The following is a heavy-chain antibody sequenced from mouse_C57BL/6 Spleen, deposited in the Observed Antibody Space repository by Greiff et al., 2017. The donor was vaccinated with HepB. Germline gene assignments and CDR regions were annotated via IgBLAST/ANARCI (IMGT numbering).Heavy chain of an antibody. D-gene: IGHD2-1*01. CDR2: INPYNGGT. V-gene: IGHV1-19*01. Sequence: EVQLQQSGPVLVKPGASVKMSCKASGYTFTDYYMNWVKQSHGKSLEWIGVINPYNGGTSYNQKFKGKATLTVDKSSSTAYMELNSLPSEDSAVSYCARGGIYYGNYQAWFAYWGQGTLVTVSA. CDR3: ARGGIYYGNYQAWFAY. J-gene: IGHJ3*01. CDR1: GYTFTDYY.